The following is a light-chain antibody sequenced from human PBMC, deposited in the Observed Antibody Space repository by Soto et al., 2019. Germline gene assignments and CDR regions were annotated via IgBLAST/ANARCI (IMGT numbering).Light chain of an antibody. Sequence: DIQMTQSPSSLSASVGDRVTITCRASQTITTYLNWYQQKPGKAPKLLIYGASSLQSGVPSRFTGSGSGTDFIITISSLQPEDSATYHCQQSHSAPWTFGQGTKVEIK. J-gene: IGKJ1*01. CDR1: QTITTY. CDR2: GAS. V-gene: IGKV1-39*01. CDR3: QQSHSAPWT.